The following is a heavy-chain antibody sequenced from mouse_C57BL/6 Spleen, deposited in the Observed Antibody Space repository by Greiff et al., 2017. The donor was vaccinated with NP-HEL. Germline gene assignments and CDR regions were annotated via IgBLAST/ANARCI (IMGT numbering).Heavy chain of an antibody. CDR2: IHPNSGST. Sequence: QVQLQQPGAELVKPGASVKLSCKASGYTFTSYWMHWVKQRPGQGLEWIGMIHPNSGSTNYNEKFKSKATLTVDKSSSTAYMQLSSLTSEDSAVYYCARDDGYGWYFEVWGTGTTVTVSS. V-gene: IGHV1-64*01. D-gene: IGHD2-3*01. J-gene: IGHJ1*03. CDR1: GYTFTSYW. CDR3: ARDDGYGWYFEV.